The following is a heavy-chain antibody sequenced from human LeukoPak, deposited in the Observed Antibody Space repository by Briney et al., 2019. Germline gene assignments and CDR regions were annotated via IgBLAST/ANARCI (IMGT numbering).Heavy chain of an antibody. J-gene: IGHJ4*02. V-gene: IGHV4-4*07. CDR1: GGSISSYY. Sequence: SETLSLTCTVSGGSISSYYWSWIRQPAGKGLEWIGRIYSTGSINYNPSLKSRVTMSVDTSKNQFSLRLGSVTAADTAVYYCARQIASAGTAGFDFWGQGALVTVSS. CDR2: IYSTGSI. CDR3: ARQIASAGTAGFDF. D-gene: IGHD6-13*01.